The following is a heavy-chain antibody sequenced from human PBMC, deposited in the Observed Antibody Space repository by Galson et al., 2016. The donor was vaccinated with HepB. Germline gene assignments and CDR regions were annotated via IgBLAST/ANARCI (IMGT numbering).Heavy chain of an antibody. D-gene: IGHD3-22*01. Sequence: SLRLSCAASGFTFSSYAMHWVRQAPRKGLEWVSVISYDGSNKYYADSVKGRFTISRDNSKNTLYLQMNSLRPEDTAVYYCAKVLSDSSGYSRDPFDYWGQGTLVTVSS. J-gene: IGHJ4*02. CDR2: ISYDGSNK. V-gene: IGHV3-30-3*01. CDR3: AKVLSDSSGYSRDPFDY. CDR1: GFTFSSYA.